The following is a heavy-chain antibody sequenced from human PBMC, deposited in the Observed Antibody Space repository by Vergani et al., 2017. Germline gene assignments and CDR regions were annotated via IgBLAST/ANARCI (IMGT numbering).Heavy chain of an antibody. CDR2: ISWNSGSI. Sequence: VQLVESGGGLVQPGRSLRLSCAASGFTFDDYAMHWVRQAPGKGLEWVSGISWNSGSIGYADSVKGRFTISRDNAKNSLYLQMNSLRAEDTALYYCAKDMSLRITGSDYWGQGTLVTVSS. D-gene: IGHD1-20*01. CDR1: GFTFDDYA. V-gene: IGHV3-9*01. CDR3: AKDMSLRITGSDY. J-gene: IGHJ4*02.